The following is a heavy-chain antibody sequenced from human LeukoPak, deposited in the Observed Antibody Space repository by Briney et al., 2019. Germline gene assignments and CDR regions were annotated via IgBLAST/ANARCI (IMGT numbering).Heavy chain of an antibody. CDR1: GGSISYSTYY. CDR3: AREDYCSGGSCYSGYFQH. D-gene: IGHD2-15*01. J-gene: IGHJ1*01. CDR2: IYYTGSS. Sequence: SETLSLTCTVSGGSISYSTYYWGWIRQPPGKGLEWIGSIYYTGSSYYNPSLKSRVTISVDTSKNQFSLKLSSVTAADTAVYYCAREDYCSGGSCYSGYFQHWGQGTLVTVSS. V-gene: IGHV4-39*07.